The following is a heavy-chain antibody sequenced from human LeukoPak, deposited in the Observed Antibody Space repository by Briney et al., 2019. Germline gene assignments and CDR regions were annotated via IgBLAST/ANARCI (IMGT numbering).Heavy chain of an antibody. D-gene: IGHD3-16*01. CDR3: TKDSYDVGYYFDY. CDR1: GFTFSSYW. CDR2: IKQDGSEI. V-gene: IGHV3-7*01. Sequence: GGSLRLSCAASGFTFSSYWMSWVRQAPGKGLEWVANIKQDGSEIYYVDSVKGRFTVSRDNAKNSLYLQMNSLRAEDTAVYYCTKDSYDVGYYFDYWGQGTLVTVSS. J-gene: IGHJ4*02.